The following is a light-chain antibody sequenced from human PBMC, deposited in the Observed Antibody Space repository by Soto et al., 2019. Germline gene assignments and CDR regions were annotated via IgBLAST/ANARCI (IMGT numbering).Light chain of an antibody. J-gene: IGKJ2*01. CDR2: DAY. CDR3: QNRTNCPRT. Sequence: EIVLTQSPATLSLSPGERATLSCRARQSVGTFLAWYQQKPGQAPRLIIYDAYNRATGIPARFSGTGSGTDFALTISSVEHEDFAVYYCQNRTNCPRTFGQGTKLDIK. CDR1: QSVGTF. V-gene: IGKV3-11*01.